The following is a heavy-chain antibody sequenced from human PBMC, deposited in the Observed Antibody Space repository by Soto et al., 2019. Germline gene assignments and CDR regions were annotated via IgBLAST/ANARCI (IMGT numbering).Heavy chain of an antibody. CDR1: GFSLSTSGVG. V-gene: IGHV2-5*02. Sequence: XGPAPVTTPQTLTLTCTFAGFSLSTSGVGVCCVRQPPGKALEWLALIYWDDDKRYSPSLKSRLTITKDTSKNQVVLTMTNMDPVDTATYYCAHSFISYSYGQSFDDWGQGTLVTVSS. CDR3: AHSFISYSYGQSFDD. J-gene: IGHJ4*02. CDR2: IYWDDDK. D-gene: IGHD5-18*01.